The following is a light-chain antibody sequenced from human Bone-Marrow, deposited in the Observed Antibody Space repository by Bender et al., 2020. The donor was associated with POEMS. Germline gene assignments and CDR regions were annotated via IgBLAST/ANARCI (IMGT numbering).Light chain of an antibody. CDR2: NVS. J-gene: IGLJ1*01. CDR3: CAYAGSSSYV. CDR1: SSDVGGYNY. V-gene: IGLV2-14*03. Sequence: QSALTQPPSASGSPGQSIAISCTGTSSDVGGYNYVSWFQHHPGKAPKLLIYNVSDRPSGVSNRFSGSKSGNTASLTISGLQTEDEAEYYCCAYAGSSSYVFGTGTKVTVL.